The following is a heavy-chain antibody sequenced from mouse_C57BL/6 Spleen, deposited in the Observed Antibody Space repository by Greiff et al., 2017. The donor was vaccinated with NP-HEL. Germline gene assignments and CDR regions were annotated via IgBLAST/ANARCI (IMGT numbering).Heavy chain of an antibody. CDR1: GFNIKDYY. V-gene: IGHV14-2*01. D-gene: IGHD3-2*02. CDR3: ARTAQATWDYYAMDY. CDR2: IDPEDGET. Sequence: VQLKESGAELVKPGASVKLSCTASGFNIKDYYMHWVKQRTEQGLEWIGRIDPEDGETKYAPKFQGTATITADTSSHTAYLPLSRLTSEDTAVYYSARTAQATWDYYAMDYWGQGNSVTASS. J-gene: IGHJ4*01.